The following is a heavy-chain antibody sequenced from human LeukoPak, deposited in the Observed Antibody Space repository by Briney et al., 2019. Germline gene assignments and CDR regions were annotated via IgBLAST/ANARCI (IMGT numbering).Heavy chain of an antibody. CDR1: GGSISGYY. Sequence: PSETLSLTCSVSGGSISGYYWSWIRQSPGKGLEWIAYIYYSGSTNYNPSLKSRVTISVDTSKNQFSLKLSSVTAADTAVYYCARVGDWNDLVYWGQGTLVTVSS. CDR2: IYYSGST. CDR3: ARVGDWNDLVY. V-gene: IGHV4-59*01. J-gene: IGHJ4*02. D-gene: IGHD1-1*01.